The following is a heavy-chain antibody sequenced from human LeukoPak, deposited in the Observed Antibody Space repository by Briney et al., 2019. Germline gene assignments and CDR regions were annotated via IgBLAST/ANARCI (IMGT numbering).Heavy chain of an antibody. CDR3: ASAAQSDY. J-gene: IGHJ4*02. D-gene: IGHD6-6*01. CDR2: IINSTTPP. V-gene: IGHV3-48*03. CDR1: GFTFSTYE. Sequence: PGGSLRLSCAASGFTFSTYEMNWGRQGPGKGLYCFSSIINSTTPPSYAASLKRPFTLSTDNSKNSPYLQMNSLTAEDTAVYYCASAAQSDYWGQGTLLTVSS.